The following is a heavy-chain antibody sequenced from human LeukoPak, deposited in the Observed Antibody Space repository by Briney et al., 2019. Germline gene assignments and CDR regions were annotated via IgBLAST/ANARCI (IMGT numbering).Heavy chain of an antibody. CDR3: TRALYNTGWYPDYFDS. V-gene: IGHV3-7*01. CDR1: GFTFNNYW. D-gene: IGHD6-19*01. J-gene: IGHJ4*02. CDR2: IKRDGTDK. Sequence: GGSLRLSCAASGFTFNNYWMSWVRQAPGKGLEWLANIKRDGTDKYYVGSVEGRFTISRDNAKNSLFLQMSSLRAEDAAIYYCTRALYNTGWYPDYFDSWGQGTLVTVSS.